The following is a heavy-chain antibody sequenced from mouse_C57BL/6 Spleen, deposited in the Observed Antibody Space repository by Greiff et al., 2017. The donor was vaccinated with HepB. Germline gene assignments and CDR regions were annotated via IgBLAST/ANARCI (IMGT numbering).Heavy chain of an antibody. V-gene: IGHV3-6*01. CDR1: GYSITSGYY. CDR3: ARASTVPWYFDV. Sequence: ESGPGLVKPSQSLSLTCSVTGYSITSGYYWNWIRQFPGNKLEWMGYISYDGSNNYNPSLKNRISITRDTSKNQFFLKLNSVTTEDTATYYCARASTVPWYFDVWGTGTTVTVSS. J-gene: IGHJ1*03. D-gene: IGHD1-1*01. CDR2: ISYDGSN.